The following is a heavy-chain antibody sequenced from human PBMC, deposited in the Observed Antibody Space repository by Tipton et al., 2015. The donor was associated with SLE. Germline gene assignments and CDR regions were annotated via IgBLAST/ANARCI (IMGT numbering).Heavy chain of an antibody. CDR1: GFTFSDNG. Sequence: SLRLSCVASGFTFSDNGMHWVRQAPGKGLEWVAFMRYDGSNIRYVDSVRGRFTISRDSSKNTMYLQMNSLRPEDMAVYYCARALGIVVPAAHDHYYYGMDVWGQGTTVTVSS. V-gene: IGHV3-30*02. CDR2: MRYDGSNI. CDR3: ARALGIVVPAAHDHYYYGMDV. D-gene: IGHD2-2*01. J-gene: IGHJ6*02.